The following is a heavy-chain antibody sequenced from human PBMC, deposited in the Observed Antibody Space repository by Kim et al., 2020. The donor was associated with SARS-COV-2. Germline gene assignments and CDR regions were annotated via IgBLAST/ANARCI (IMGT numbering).Heavy chain of an antibody. Sequence: GGSLRLSCVASGFTFSNYGMHWVRQAPGKGLEWVAFIWFDGSNNYYADSVRGRFTISRANSNNTLYLQMNSVRAEDTAIYYCAKDYPLFGSVWYYFAYWGQGTLVTVSS. J-gene: IGHJ4*02. V-gene: IGHV3-33*03. CDR3: AKDYPLFGSVWYYFAY. CDR2: IWFDGSNN. CDR1: GFTFSNYG. D-gene: IGHD2-15*01.